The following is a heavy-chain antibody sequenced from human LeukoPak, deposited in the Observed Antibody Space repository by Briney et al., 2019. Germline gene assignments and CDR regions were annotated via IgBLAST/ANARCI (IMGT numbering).Heavy chain of an antibody. CDR3: ARDPYYYDSSGYTY. Sequence: PGGFLRLSCAASGFTFSSYSMNWVRQAPGKGLEWVSYISSSSSTIYYADSVKGRFTISRDNAKNSLYLQMNSLRAEDTAVYYCARDPYYYDSSGYTYWGQGTLVTVSS. J-gene: IGHJ4*02. CDR1: GFTFSSYS. CDR2: ISSSSSTI. D-gene: IGHD3-22*01. V-gene: IGHV3-48*01.